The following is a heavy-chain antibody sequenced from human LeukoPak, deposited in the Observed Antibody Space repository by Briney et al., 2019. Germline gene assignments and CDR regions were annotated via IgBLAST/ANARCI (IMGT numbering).Heavy chain of an antibody. CDR1: GFTFSSYS. Sequence: GGSLRLSCAASGFTFSSYSMDWVRQAPGKGLEWVSSISSSSSYIYYADSVKGRFTISRDNAKNSLYLQMNSLRAEDTAVYYCARGQQLVNFDYWGQGTLVTVSS. V-gene: IGHV3-21*01. CDR2: ISSSSSYI. D-gene: IGHD6-13*01. CDR3: ARGQQLVNFDY. J-gene: IGHJ4*02.